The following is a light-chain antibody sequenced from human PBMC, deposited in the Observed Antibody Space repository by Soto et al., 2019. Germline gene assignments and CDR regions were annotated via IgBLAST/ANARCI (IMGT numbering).Light chain of an antibody. CDR1: QSVSSS. V-gene: IGKV3-15*01. CDR3: QQYNNCPQT. CDR2: AAS. Sequence: EIVMTQSPATLSVSPGERATLSCRASQSVSSSLAWYQQKPGQAPRLLIYAASTRATGIPARFSGSGSGTTFTPPISSLQSEDFSVFYCQQYNNCPQTFGQGTKVEIK. J-gene: IGKJ1*01.